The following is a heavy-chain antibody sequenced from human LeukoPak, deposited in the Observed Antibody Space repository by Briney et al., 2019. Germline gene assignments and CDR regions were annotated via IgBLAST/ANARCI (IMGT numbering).Heavy chain of an antibody. CDR1: GFTFDDYG. CDR2: ISYDGSNK. V-gene: IGHV3-30*03. Sequence: GGSLRLSCAASGFTFDDYGMHWVRQAPGKGLEWVAVISYDGSNKYYADSVKGRFTISRDNSKNTLYLQMNSLRAEDTAVYYCARGKDIVVVPAAMSYWGQGTLVTVSS. CDR3: ARGKDIVVVPAAMSY. D-gene: IGHD2-2*01. J-gene: IGHJ4*02.